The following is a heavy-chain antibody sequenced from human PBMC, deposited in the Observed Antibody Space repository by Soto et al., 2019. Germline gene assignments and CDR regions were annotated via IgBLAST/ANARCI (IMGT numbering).Heavy chain of an antibody. J-gene: IGHJ4*02. CDR2: IYYSGST. V-gene: IGHV4-61*01. CDR3: ARGRLGELSPYDY. D-gene: IGHD3-16*02. CDR1: GGSVSSGSYY. Sequence: SETLSLTCTVSGGSVSSGSYYWSWIRQPPGKGLEWIGYIYYSGSTNYNPSLKSRVTISVDTSKNQFSLKLSSVTAADTAVYHCARGRLGELSPYDYWGQGTLVTVSS.